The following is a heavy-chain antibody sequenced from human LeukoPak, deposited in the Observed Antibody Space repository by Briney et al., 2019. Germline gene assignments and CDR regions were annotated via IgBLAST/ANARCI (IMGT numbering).Heavy chain of an antibody. CDR2: VWYDGNKN. D-gene: IGHD1-1*01. Sequence: PGRSLRLSCAPSGFTFSIYGMYWVRQAPGKGLEWVAAVWYDGNKNYYADSVKGRFTISRDNSKNTVYLQMTSLRAEDKAVYYCARDRVEGSYYYYMDVWGKGTTVTVSS. CDR3: ARDRVEGSYYYYMDV. J-gene: IGHJ6*03. CDR1: GFTFSIYG. V-gene: IGHV3-33*07.